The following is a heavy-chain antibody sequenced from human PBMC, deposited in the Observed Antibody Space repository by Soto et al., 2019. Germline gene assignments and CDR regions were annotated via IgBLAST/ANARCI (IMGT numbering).Heavy chain of an antibody. CDR2: IYYSGST. CDR3: ARGLGYCSGGSCLGVLDY. J-gene: IGHJ4*02. D-gene: IGHD2-15*01. CDR1: GGSISSYY. V-gene: IGHV4-59*01. Sequence: SETLSLTCTVSGGSISSYYWSWIRQPPGKGLEWIGYIYYSGSTNYNPSLKSRVTISVDTSKNQFSLKLSSVTAADTAVYYCARGLGYCSGGSCLGVLDYWGQGTLVTV.